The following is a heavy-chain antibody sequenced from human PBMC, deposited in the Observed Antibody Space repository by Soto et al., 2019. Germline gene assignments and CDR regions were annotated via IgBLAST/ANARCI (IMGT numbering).Heavy chain of an antibody. CDR3: ARDPGYSSGWYGQLDYYGMDV. J-gene: IGHJ6*02. CDR2: IIPTFGTA. D-gene: IGHD6-19*01. CDR1: GGTFSSYA. V-gene: IGHV1-69*06. Sequence: SVKVSCKASGGTFSSYAISWVRQAPGQGLEWMGGIIPTFGTANYAQKFQGRVTITADKSTSTAYMELSSLRSEDTAVYYCARDPGYSSGWYGQLDYYGMDVWGQGTTVTVSS.